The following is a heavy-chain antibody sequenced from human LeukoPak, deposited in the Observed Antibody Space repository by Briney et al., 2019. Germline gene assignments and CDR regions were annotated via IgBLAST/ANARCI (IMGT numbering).Heavy chain of an antibody. CDR2: ISGSGGST. CDR1: GFTFSSYA. CDR3: ARDSSSWYIYFDY. D-gene: IGHD6-13*01. V-gene: IGHV3-23*01. Sequence: GGSLRLSCAASGFTFSSYAMSWVRQAPGKGLEWVSAISGSGGSTYYADSVRGRFTISRDISKNTLYLRMNSLRAEDTAVYYCARDSSSWYIYFDYWGQGTLVTVSS. J-gene: IGHJ4*02.